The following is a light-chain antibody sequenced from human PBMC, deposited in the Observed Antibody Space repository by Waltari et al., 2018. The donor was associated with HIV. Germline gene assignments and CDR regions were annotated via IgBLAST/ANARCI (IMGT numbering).Light chain of an antibody. CDR2: DAS. CDR3: QQRSNWHGEFT. Sequence: EIVLTQSPATLSLSPGERASQSVSSYLAWYQHKPGQAPRLLIYDASNRATGIPARFSGSGSGTDFTLTISSLEPEDFAVYYCQQRSNWHGEFTFGPGTKVDIK. V-gene: IGKV3-11*01. CDR1: QSVSSY. J-gene: IGKJ3*01.